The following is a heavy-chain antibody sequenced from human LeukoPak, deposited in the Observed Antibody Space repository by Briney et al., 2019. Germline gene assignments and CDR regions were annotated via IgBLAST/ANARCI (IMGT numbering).Heavy chain of an antibody. CDR3: AKDSGWIQFID. D-gene: IGHD5-18*01. J-gene: IGHJ4*02. Sequence: PGGSLRLSCAASGFTFTSYAMHWVRQAPGKGLEWVSGVIPSGGTTYYADSVKGRFTISRDNSKNTMYLQMNSLRAEDTGVYYCAKDSGWIQFIDWGQGTLVTVSS. V-gene: IGHV3-23*01. CDR1: GFTFTSYA. CDR2: VIPSGGTT.